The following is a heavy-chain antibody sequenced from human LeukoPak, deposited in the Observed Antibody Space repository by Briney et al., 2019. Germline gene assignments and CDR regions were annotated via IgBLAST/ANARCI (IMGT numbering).Heavy chain of an antibody. Sequence: GGSLRLSCAASGFTFSSYSMNWVRQAPGKGLEWVSSISSSSSYIYYADSVKGRFTISRDNAKNSLYLQMNSLRAEDTAVYYCAIDYVDTAMVFDYWGQGALVTVCS. CDR2: ISSSSSYI. CDR1: GFTFSSYS. J-gene: IGHJ4*02. D-gene: IGHD5-18*01. V-gene: IGHV3-21*01. CDR3: AIDYVDTAMVFDY.